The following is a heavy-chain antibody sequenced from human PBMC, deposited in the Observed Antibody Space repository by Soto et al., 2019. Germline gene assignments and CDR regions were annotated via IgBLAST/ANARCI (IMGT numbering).Heavy chain of an antibody. Sequence: QITLKESGPPLVKPTQTLTLTCDFSGFSLTTGGVGVGWVRQPPGEALEWLALIYWDDDERYNPSLKTRLTITKAPSKNQVVLIMTNMDPVDTATYYCAHSRNLITEDAQVGDFDYWGQGTLVTVSS. J-gene: IGHJ4*02. CDR1: GFSLTTGGVG. D-gene: IGHD3-10*01. CDR3: AHSRNLITEDAQVGDFDY. CDR2: IYWDDDE. V-gene: IGHV2-5*02.